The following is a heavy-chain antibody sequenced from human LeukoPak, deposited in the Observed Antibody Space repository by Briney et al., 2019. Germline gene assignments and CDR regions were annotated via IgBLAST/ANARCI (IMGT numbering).Heavy chain of an antibody. V-gene: IGHV3-30*03. CDR1: GFSFSSYD. CDR3: ARAPSGTSPTDY. J-gene: IGHJ4*02. CDR2: ISYDGSNK. D-gene: IGHD4-23*01. Sequence: GTSLRLSCTASGFSFSSYDMHWVRQAPGKGLEWVAVISYDGSNKYYADSVKGRFTISRDNSKNTLYLQMNSLRAEDTAVYYCARAPSGTSPTDYWGQGTLVTVSS.